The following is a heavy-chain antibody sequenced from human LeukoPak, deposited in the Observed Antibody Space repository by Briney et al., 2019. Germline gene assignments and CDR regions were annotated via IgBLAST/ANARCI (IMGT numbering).Heavy chain of an antibody. CDR2: ISYDGSNK. CDR3: ARDSYFDWLLYRNYGMDV. CDR1: GFTFSSYA. Sequence: PGGSLRLSCVASGFTFSSYAMHWVRQAPGKGLEWVAVISYDGSNKYYADSVKGRFTISRDNSKNTLYLQMNSLRAEDTAVYYCARDSYFDWLLYRNYGMDVWGQGTTVTVSS. D-gene: IGHD3-9*01. V-gene: IGHV3-30-3*01. J-gene: IGHJ6*02.